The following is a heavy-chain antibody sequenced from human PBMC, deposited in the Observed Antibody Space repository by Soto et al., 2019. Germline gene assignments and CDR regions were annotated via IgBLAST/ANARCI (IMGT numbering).Heavy chain of an antibody. CDR2: IYYSGST. V-gene: IGHV4-39*01. CDR1: GGSISSSSYY. J-gene: IGHJ4*02. CDR3: ARHTPAISISDN. Sequence: SETLSLTCTVSGGSISSSSYYWGWIRQPPGKGLEWIGSIYYSGSTYYNPSLKSRVTISVDTSKNQFSLKLSSVTAADTAVYYCARHTPAISISDNWGQGTLVTRLL. D-gene: IGHD2-15*01.